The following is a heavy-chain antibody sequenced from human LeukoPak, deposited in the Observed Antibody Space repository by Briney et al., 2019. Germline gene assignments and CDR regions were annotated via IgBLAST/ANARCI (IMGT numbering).Heavy chain of an antibody. V-gene: IGHV1-69*13. D-gene: IGHD3-16*02. Sequence: ASVKVSCKASGYTFTSYGISWVRQAPGQGLEWMGGIIPIFGTANYAQKFQGRVTITADESTSTAYMELSSLRSEDTAVYYCARGSAGLHLGELSLWSFDYWGQGTLVTVSS. CDR3: ARGSAGLHLGELSLWSFDY. J-gene: IGHJ4*02. CDR2: IIPIFGTA. CDR1: GYTFTSYG.